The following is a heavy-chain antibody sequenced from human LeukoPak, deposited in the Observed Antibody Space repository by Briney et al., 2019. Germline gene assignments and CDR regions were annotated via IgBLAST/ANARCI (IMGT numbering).Heavy chain of an antibody. CDR3: ARDISPPKYSSSWH. CDR2: IKQDGSEK. J-gene: IGHJ4*02. Sequence: GGSLRLSCAASGFTFSSYWMSWVRQAPGKGLEWVANIKQDGSEKYYVDSVKGRFTISRDNAKNSLYLQMNSLRAEDTAVYYCARDISPPKYSSSWHWGQGTLVTVSS. D-gene: IGHD6-13*01. V-gene: IGHV3-7*01. CDR1: GFTFSSYW.